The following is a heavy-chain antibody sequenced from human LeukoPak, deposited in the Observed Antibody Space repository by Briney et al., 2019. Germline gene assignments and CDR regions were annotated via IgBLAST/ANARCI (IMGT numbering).Heavy chain of an antibody. D-gene: IGHD3-10*01. Sequence: SETLSLTCTVSGGSISSSRHYWGWIHQPPGKGLEWIGSIYYSGSTHYNPSLKSRVTISVDTSKNQFSLKLSSVTAADTAVYYCARLGCLGELLFHGTGQIDYWGQGTLVTVSS. CDR2: IYYSGST. CDR1: GGSISSSRHY. J-gene: IGHJ4*02. CDR3: ARLGCLGELLFHGTGQIDY. V-gene: IGHV4-39*01.